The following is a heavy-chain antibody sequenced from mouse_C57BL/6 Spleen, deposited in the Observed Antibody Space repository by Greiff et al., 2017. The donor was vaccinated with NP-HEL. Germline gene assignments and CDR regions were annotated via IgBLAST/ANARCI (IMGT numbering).Heavy chain of an antibody. V-gene: IGHV1-15*01. CDR1: GYTFTDYE. Sequence: QVQLKESGAELVRPGASVTLSCKASGYTFTDYEMHWVKQTPVHGLEWMGAIDPETGGTAYNQKVKGKARLTADKSSSTSYMELRSLTSEDSAVYYCTRYGITTNYYAMDYWGQGTSVTVSS. CDR3: TRYGITTNYYAMDY. J-gene: IGHJ4*01. D-gene: IGHD2-4*01. CDR2: IDPETGGT.